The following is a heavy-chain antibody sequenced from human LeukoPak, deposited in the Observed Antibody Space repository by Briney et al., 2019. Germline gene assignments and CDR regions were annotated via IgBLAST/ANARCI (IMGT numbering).Heavy chain of an antibody. Sequence: SVKVSCKASGGTFSSYAISWVRQAPGQGLEWMGRIIPILGIANYAQKFQGRATITADKSTSTAYMELSSLRSEDTAVYYCASPSSTSCYGPCYYYGMDVWGQGTTVTVSS. CDR2: IIPILGIA. J-gene: IGHJ6*02. CDR3: ASPSSTSCYGPCYYYGMDV. D-gene: IGHD2-2*01. CDR1: GGTFSSYA. V-gene: IGHV1-69*04.